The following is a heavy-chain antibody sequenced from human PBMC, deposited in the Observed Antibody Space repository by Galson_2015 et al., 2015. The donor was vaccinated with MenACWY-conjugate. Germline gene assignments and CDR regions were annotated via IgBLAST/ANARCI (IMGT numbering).Heavy chain of an antibody. V-gene: IGHV3-23*01. D-gene: IGHD3-9*01. CDR1: GFTFSSYA. J-gene: IGHJ4*02. CDR2: ISGSGGST. CDR3: AKDLLPGGTWPRNFDH. Sequence: SLRLSCAASGFTFSSYAMSWVRQAPGQGLEWVSAISGSGGSTFYADSVKGRFTISRDNSKNTLYLQMNSLRAEDTAVYYCAKDLLPGGTWPRNFDHWGQGTLVTVSS.